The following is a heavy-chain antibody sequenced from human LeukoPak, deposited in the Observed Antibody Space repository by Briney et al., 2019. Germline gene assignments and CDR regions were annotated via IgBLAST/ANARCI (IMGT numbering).Heavy chain of an antibody. J-gene: IGHJ4*02. D-gene: IGHD3-10*01. Sequence: ASVRVSCEASGGTFSSYTISWVRQAPGQGLEWMGRIIPILGIANYAQKFQGRVTITADKSTSTAYMELSSLRSEDTAVYYCARAGMVNFYGSGSYYYFDYWGQGTLVTASS. V-gene: IGHV1-69*02. CDR2: IIPILGIA. CDR3: ARAGMVNFYGSGSYYYFDY. CDR1: GGTFSSYT.